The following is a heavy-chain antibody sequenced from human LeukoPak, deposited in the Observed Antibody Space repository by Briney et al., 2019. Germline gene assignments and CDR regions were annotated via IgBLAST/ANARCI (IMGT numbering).Heavy chain of an antibody. CDR2: IYYSGST. V-gene: IGHV4-39*01. J-gene: IGHJ5*02. D-gene: IGHD3-3*01. CDR3: ARHVIIHWFDP. Sequence: PSETLSLTCTVSGGSISSSPYYWGWIRQPPGKGLEWIGSIYYSGSTYHNPSLKSRVTISVDTSKNQFSLKLSFVTAADTAVYYCARHVIIHWFDPWGQGTLVTVSS. CDR1: GGSISSSPYY.